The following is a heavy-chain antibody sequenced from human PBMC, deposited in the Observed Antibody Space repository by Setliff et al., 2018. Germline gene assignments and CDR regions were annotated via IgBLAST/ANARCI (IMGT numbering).Heavy chain of an antibody. J-gene: IGHJ4*02. Sequence: PSETLSLTCTVCGGSFSDYYWGWIRQSPGKRPEWIAEINQSGNTNYNPSLNSRVSVSVDTPTNQFSLKVFSVTAADTAVYYCRFWSSYYKNDYWAQGTLVTVSS. CDR3: RFWSSYYKNDY. D-gene: IGHD3-3*01. CDR2: INQSGNT. V-gene: IGHV4-34*01. CDR1: GGSFSDYY.